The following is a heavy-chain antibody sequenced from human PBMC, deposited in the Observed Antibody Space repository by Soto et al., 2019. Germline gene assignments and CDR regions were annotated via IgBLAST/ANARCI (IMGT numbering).Heavy chain of an antibody. Sequence: SETLSLTCTVSGASISSSNYYWGWIRQPPGRGLEWIGTMYYSGRTYYNPSLKSRVTTSVDTSKNQFSLKLSAVTATDTAVYYCARHGNTVTTGYYYGMDVWGQGTTVTV. D-gene: IGHD4-17*01. CDR3: ARHGNTVTTGYYYGMDV. CDR2: MYYSGRT. J-gene: IGHJ6*02. V-gene: IGHV4-39*01. CDR1: GASISSSNYY.